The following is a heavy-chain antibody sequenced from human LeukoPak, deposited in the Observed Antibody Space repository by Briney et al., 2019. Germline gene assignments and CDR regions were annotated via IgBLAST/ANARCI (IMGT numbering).Heavy chain of an antibody. V-gene: IGHV3-7*03. D-gene: IGHD1-26*01. J-gene: IGHJ4*02. Sequence: GGSLGHSCAAYGFTFSNYWMTSVRQAPGKGKGWVANIKQDGSEKYYVDSVKGRFTISRDNAKNSLYLQMNSMRAEDTAVYYCARGGRRFDYWGQGTLVTVSS. CDR2: IKQDGSEK. CDR1: GFTFSNYW. CDR3: ARGGRRFDY.